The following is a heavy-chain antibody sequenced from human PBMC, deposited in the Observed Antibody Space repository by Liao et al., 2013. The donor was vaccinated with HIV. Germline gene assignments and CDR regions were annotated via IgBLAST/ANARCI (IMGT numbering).Heavy chain of an antibody. J-gene: IGHJ5*02. Sequence: QVQLQESGPRLVKPSETLSLTCTVSGGSIRSYFWSWIRQPAGKGLEWIGRIYSGGNTDYSPSLKSRVTISVDTSKNQFSLKLSAVTAADTAVYYCARDPSWGGAHWFDPWGQGTLVTVSS. D-gene: IGHD3-16*01. CDR1: GGSIRSYF. CDR3: ARDPSWGGAHWFDP. V-gene: IGHV4-4*07. CDR2: IYSGGNT.